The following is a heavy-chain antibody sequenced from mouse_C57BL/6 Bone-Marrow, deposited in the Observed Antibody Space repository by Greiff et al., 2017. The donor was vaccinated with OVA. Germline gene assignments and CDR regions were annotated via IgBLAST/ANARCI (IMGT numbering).Heavy chain of an antibody. CDR3: ARGGITTVVADY. J-gene: IGHJ2*01. CDR2: IYPGSGST. D-gene: IGHD1-1*01. Sequence: VKLMESGAELVKPGASVKMSCKASGYTFTSYWITWVKQRPGQGLEWIGDIYPGSGSTNYNEKFKSKATLTVDTSSSTAYMQLSSLTSEDSAVYYCARGGITTVVADYWGQGTTLTVSS. CDR1: GYTFTSYW. V-gene: IGHV1-55*01.